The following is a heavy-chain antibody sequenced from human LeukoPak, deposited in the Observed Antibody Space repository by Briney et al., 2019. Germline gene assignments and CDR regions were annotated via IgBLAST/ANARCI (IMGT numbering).Heavy chain of an antibody. J-gene: IGHJ4*02. D-gene: IGHD4-17*01. CDR1: GFTSSSYA. V-gene: IGHV3-23*01. CDR3: AKDRLRSRRLDY. Sequence: GGSLRLSCAASGFTSSSYAMSWVRQAPGKGLEWVSAISGSGGSTYYADSVKGRFTISRDNSKNTLYLQMNSLRAEDTAVYYCAKDRLRSRRLDYWGQGTLVTVSS. CDR2: ISGSGGST.